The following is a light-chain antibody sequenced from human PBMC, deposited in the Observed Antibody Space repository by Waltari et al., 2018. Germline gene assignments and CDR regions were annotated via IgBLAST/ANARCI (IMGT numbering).Light chain of an antibody. V-gene: IGKV4-1*01. Sequence: DIVMTQSPDSLAVSLGERAPINCKSSQSVLYSHNNKNYLGWYQQKPGQPPKLIIYWASIRGSGVPDRFSGSGSGTDFTLTISSLQAEDVAVYYCQQYFGGPTFGQGTKVEIK. CDR2: WAS. CDR1: QSVLYSHNNKNY. CDR3: QQYFGGPT. J-gene: IGKJ1*01.